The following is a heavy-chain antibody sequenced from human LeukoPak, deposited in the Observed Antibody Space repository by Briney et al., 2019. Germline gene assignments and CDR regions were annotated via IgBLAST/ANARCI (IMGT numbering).Heavy chain of an antibody. D-gene: IGHD1-26*01. CDR1: GYFIRSGFY. CDR3: ARGVGASFDY. CDR2: FYHSGST. V-gene: IGHV4-38-2*02. J-gene: IGHJ4*02. Sequence: PSETLSLTCTVSGYFIRSGFYWGWIRQPPGKGLEWIGSFYHSGSTYYNPSLESRVTISLDTSKNQFSLKLSSVTAADTAVYYCARGVGASFDYWGQGTLVTVSS.